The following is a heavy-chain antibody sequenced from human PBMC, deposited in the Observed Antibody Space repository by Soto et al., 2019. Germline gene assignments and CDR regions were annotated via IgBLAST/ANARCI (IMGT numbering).Heavy chain of an antibody. J-gene: IGHJ6*02. D-gene: IGHD2-15*01. V-gene: IGHV1-18*01. CDR2: ISAYNGNT. CDR1: GYTFTSYG. CDR3: ARGRRDIVVVVAATPDSYYYGMDV. Sequence: ASVKVSCKASGYTFTSYGISWVRQAPGQGIEWMGWISAYNGNTNYAQKLQGRVTMTTDTSTSTAYLELSSLRSEDTAVYYCARGRRDIVVVVAATPDSYYYGMDVWGQGTTVTVSS.